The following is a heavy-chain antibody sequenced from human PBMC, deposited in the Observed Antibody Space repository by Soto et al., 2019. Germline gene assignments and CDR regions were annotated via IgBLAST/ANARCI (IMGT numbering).Heavy chain of an antibody. D-gene: IGHD6-13*01. CDR3: ARTPSIAAATFDP. CDR2: IYPGDSDT. CDR1: GYSFTSYW. J-gene: IGHJ5*02. V-gene: IGHV5-51*01. Sequence: GESLKISCKGSGYSFTSYWIGWVRQMPGKGLEWMGIIYPGDSDTRYSPSFQGQVTISADKSISTAYLQWSSLKASDTAMYYCARTPSIAAATFDPWGPGTLVTVSS.